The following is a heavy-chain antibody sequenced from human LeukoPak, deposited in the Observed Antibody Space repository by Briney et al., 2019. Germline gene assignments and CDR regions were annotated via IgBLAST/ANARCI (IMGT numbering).Heavy chain of an antibody. CDR3: ARSILRWGYYFDY. CDR1: GYSISSGYY. D-gene: IGHD4-23*01. J-gene: IGHJ4*02. Sequence: PSETLSLTCAVSGYSISSGYYWGWIRQPPGKGLEWIGSIYHSGSTYYNPSLKSRVTISVDTSKNQFSLKLSSVTAADTAVYYCARSILRWGYYFDYWGQGTLATVSS. V-gene: IGHV4-38-2*01. CDR2: IYHSGST.